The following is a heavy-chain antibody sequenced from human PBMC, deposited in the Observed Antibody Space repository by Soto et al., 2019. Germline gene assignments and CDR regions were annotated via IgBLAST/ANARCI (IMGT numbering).Heavy chain of an antibody. V-gene: IGHV1-18*01. CDR1: GYSFTSYG. J-gene: IGHJ4*02. CDR2: VNIYEGST. Sequence: QVQLVQSGAEVRKPGASVKVSCKASGYSFTSYGITWVRQAPGQGLEWMGWVNIYEGSTNYAQKFQGRVTMTTDTSTSTVYLEVRSLRSDDTAMYYCARERGGYAYGDYWGQGTLVTVYS. D-gene: IGHD5-18*01. CDR3: ARERGGYAYGDY.